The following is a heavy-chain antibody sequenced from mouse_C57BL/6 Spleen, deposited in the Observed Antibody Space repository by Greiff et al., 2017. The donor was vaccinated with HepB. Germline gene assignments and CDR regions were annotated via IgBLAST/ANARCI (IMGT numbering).Heavy chain of an antibody. D-gene: IGHD1-1*01. CDR3: AQIGSTVVPDY. CDR2: ICWDDDK. CDR1: GFSLSTFGMG. V-gene: IGHV8-8*01. Sequence: QVTLKESGPGILQPSQTLSLTCSFSGFSLSTFGMGVGWIRQPSGKGLEWLVYICWDDDKYYNPALKSRLTITKATSKNQVFLKIANVNTADTATYYCAQIGSTVVPDYWGQGTTLTVSS. J-gene: IGHJ2*01.